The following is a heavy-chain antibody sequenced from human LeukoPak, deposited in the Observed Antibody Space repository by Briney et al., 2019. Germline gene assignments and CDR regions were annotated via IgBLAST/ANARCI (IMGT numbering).Heavy chain of an antibody. Sequence: GASVKVSCKASGYTSTSYDINWVRQATGQGLEWMGWMNPNSGNTGYAQQFQGRVTITRNTSISTAYMELSSLRSEDTAVYYCARGLRITIFGVETDYYFDYWGQGTLVTVSS. CDR2: MNPNSGNT. J-gene: IGHJ4*02. CDR3: ARGLRITIFGVETDYYFDY. CDR1: GYTSTSYD. D-gene: IGHD3-3*01. V-gene: IGHV1-8*03.